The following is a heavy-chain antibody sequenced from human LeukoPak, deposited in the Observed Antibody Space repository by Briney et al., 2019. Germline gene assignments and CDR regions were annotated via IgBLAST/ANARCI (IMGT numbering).Heavy chain of an antibody. CDR3: ATSYGSGSYWFDP. CDR2: FDPEDGET. V-gene: IGHV1-24*01. Sequence: ASVKVSCKVSGYTLTELSMHWVRQAPGKGLEWTGGFDPEDGETIYAQKFQGRVTMTEDTSTDTAYMELSSLRSEDTAVYYCATSYGSGSYWFDPWGQGTLVTVSS. J-gene: IGHJ5*02. D-gene: IGHD3-10*01. CDR1: GYTLTELS.